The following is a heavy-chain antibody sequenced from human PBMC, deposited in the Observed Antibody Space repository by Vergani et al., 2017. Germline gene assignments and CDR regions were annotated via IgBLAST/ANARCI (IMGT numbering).Heavy chain of an antibody. Sequence: QMQLVQSGPEVKKPGTSVKVSCKASGFTFTSSAVQWVRQARGQRLEWIGWIVVGSGNTNYAQKFQERVTITRDMSTSTAYMELSSLRSEDTAVYYCARGYMGSSWYFDYWGQGTLVTVSS. D-gene: IGHD6-13*01. V-gene: IGHV1-58*01. CDR2: IVVGSGNT. CDR1: GFTFTSSA. J-gene: IGHJ4*02. CDR3: ARGYMGSSWYFDY.